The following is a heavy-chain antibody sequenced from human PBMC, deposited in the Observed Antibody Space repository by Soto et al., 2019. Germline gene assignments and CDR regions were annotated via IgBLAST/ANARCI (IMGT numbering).Heavy chain of an antibody. V-gene: IGHV4-59*01. CDR2: MYNTGST. Sequence: SETLSLTCTVSGDSISRYYWSWIRQPPGKGLEWIGYMYNTGSTVYNPSFKSRVTISVDTSKNQFSLKLNSVTAADTAVYYCARDLWGYCGTDCYPLDVWGQGTTVTVSS. CDR1: GDSISRYY. J-gene: IGHJ6*02. D-gene: IGHD2-21*02. CDR3: ARDLWGYCGTDCYPLDV.